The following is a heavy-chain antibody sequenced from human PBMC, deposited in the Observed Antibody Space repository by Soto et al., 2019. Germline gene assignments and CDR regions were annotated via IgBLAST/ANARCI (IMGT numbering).Heavy chain of an antibody. CDR2: IYYSGST. J-gene: IGHJ6*02. Sequence: NPSETLSLTCTVSGGSISSGDYYWSWIRQPPGKGLEWIGYIYYSGSTYYNPSLKSRVTISVDTSKNQFSLKLSSVTAADTAVYYCARAPPPTHANLLVFPFGDCSGGSCHGMDVWGQGTTVTVSS. CDR1: GGSISSGDYY. D-gene: IGHD2-15*01. V-gene: IGHV4-30-4*01. CDR3: ARAPPPTHANLLVFPFGDCSGGSCHGMDV.